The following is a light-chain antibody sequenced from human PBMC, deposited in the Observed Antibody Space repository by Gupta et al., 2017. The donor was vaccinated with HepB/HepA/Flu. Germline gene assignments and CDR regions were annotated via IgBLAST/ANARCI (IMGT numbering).Light chain of an antibody. CDR1: GSDFGDFDH. CDR2: DVT. V-gene: IGLV2-14*03. J-gene: IGLJ1*01. Sequence: ALTHPASASLSPGQSITISCTGTGSDFGDFDHVAWYRKHPGTAPKLLMSDVTNRPSGVPGRFSGSKSGTTASLAITGLQAEDEDDYYCQSYKYSPTRYVFGSGTKVTVL. CDR3: QSYKYSPTRYV.